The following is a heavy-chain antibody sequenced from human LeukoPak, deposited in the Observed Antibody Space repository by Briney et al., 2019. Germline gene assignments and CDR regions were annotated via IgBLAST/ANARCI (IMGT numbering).Heavy chain of an antibody. CDR2: IYHSGST. V-gene: IGHV4-39*07. CDR3: ARESRAMIIDY. D-gene: IGHD3-22*01. Sequence: PSQTLSLTCTVSGGSISSGSYYWGWIRQPPGKGLEWIGSIYHSGSTYYNPSLKSRVTISVDTSKNQFSLKLSSVTAADTAVYYCARESRAMIIDYWGQGTLVTVSS. J-gene: IGHJ4*02. CDR1: GGSISSGSYY.